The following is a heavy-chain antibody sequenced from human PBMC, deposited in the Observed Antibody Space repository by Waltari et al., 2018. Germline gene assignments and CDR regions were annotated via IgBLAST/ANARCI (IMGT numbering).Heavy chain of an antibody. CDR1: GLNFTGYG. D-gene: IGHD2-21*01. Sequence: QVQLVESGGGVVQPGGSLRLSCAAFGLNFTGYGIHWVRQAPGKGLEWVAFIRSDGSNKFYADSVRGRITISRDNSKNTLYLQMNSLRAEDTAVYYCAKDPPGDSFARFLDYWGQGTLVTVSS. J-gene: IGHJ4*02. CDR3: AKDPPGDSFARFLDY. CDR2: IRSDGSNK. V-gene: IGHV3-30*02.